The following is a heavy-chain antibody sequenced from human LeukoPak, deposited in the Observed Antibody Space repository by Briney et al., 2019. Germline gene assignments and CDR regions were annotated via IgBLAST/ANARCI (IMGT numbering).Heavy chain of an antibody. V-gene: IGHV4-30-2*01. CDR3: GRARILQLDIYV. J-gene: IGHJ6*04. CDR2: MFHSGTT. Sequence: SQTLSLTCTVSGGSITSGGYYWSWIRQPPGKGLAWIGYMFHSGTTYYTPSLKSRVTISVDRSKNQFSLKLSSVTAADTAFYYCGRARILQLDIYVWGNGTTVTFST. CDR1: GGSITSGGYY. D-gene: IGHD2-2*01.